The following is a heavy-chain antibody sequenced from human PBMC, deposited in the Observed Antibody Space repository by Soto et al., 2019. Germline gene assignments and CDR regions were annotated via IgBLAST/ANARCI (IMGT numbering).Heavy chain of an antibody. CDR3: DRDGPYYYGFDV. V-gene: IGHV4-30-4*01. CDR1: GDSISNSDYY. J-gene: IGHJ6*02. CDR2: IDYSGST. Sequence: PSETLSLTCTVSGDSISNSDYYWNWIRQSPGKGLEWIASIDYSGSTYYNPSLKSRVVISADTSKNLFSLKLRSVTAADTALYFCDRDGPYYYGFDVWGQGTSVTVSS.